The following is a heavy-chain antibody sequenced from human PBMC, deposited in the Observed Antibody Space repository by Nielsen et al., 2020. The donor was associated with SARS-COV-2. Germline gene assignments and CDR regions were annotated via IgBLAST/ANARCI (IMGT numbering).Heavy chain of an antibody. J-gene: IGHJ4*02. V-gene: IGHV3-74*01. CDR3: VRGLQVPNGLAHR. D-gene: IGHD3-16*01. Sequence: GGSLRLSCAASGFTFSSYGMSWVRQAPGKGLVWVSRINSDGSSTSYADSVKGRFTISRDNAKNTLYLQMNSLRAEDTAVYYCVRGLQVPNGLAHRWGQGTLVTVSS. CDR1: GFTFSSYG. CDR2: INSDGSST.